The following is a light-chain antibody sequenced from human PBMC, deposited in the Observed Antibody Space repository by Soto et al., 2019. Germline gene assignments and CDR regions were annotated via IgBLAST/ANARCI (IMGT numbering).Light chain of an antibody. V-gene: IGKV3-20*01. Sequence: IVLTQSPGTLSLSPGERATLSCRASQSVSSSYLAWYQQKPGQAPRLLIYGASSRGTGIPDRFRGSGSGTDFPLTISRLEPEYFAVYYCQQYAGSPWAFGQGTKVEI. J-gene: IGKJ1*01. CDR3: QQYAGSPWA. CDR1: QSVSSSY. CDR2: GAS.